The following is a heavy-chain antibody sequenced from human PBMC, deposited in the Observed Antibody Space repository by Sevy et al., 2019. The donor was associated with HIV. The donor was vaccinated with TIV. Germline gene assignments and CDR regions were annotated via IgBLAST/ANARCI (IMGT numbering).Heavy chain of an antibody. CDR3: ARPLGCCRDTSCPYIFDI. CDR1: GFTFSRHS. Sequence: GGSLRLSCAASGFTFSRHSFNWVRQAPGKGLEWISYISSTSTTIFYADSVMDRFTISRDNAKNSLYLQMNSLRAEDTAVYYCARPLGCCRDTSCPYIFDIWGQGTMVTVSS. V-gene: IGHV3-48*01. J-gene: IGHJ3*02. CDR2: ISSTSTTI. D-gene: IGHD2-2*01.